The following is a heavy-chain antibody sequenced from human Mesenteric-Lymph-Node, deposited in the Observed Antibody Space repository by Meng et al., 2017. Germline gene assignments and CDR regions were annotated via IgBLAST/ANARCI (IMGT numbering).Heavy chain of an antibody. Sequence: GGSLRLSCAASGFTFSSYAMSWVRQAPGKGLEWVSAISGSGGSTYYADSVKGRFTISRDNSKNTLYLQMNSLRAEDTAVYYCASPYGSGIWAFDIWGQGTMVTVSS. CDR1: GFTFSSYA. CDR3: ASPYGSGIWAFDI. CDR2: ISGSGGST. J-gene: IGHJ3*02. V-gene: IGHV3-23*01. D-gene: IGHD3-10*01.